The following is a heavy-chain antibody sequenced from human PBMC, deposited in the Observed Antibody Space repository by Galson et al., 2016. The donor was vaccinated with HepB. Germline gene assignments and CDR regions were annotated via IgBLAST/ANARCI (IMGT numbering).Heavy chain of an antibody. CDR2: LQQDGGEK. V-gene: IGHV3-7*03. D-gene: IGHD2/OR15-2a*01. CDR3: TRAKKSHYFYYDVDV. CDR1: GFTFRWYW. Sequence: SLRLSCAASGFTFRWYWMSWVRQAPGKGLEWVANLQQDGGEKHYVDSVKGRFTISRDDAKNSLYLQMNSLRAEDTAVYYCTRAKKSHYFYYDVDVWGQGTTVTVSS. J-gene: IGHJ6*02.